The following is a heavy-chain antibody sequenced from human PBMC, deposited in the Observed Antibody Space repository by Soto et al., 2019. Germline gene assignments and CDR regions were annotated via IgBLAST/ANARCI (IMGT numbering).Heavy chain of an antibody. V-gene: IGHV3-11*01. J-gene: IGHJ4*02. Sequence: GGSLRLSCAASGFTFSDYYMSWIRQAPGKGLEWVSYISSSGSTIYYADSVKGRFTISRDNAKNSLYLQMNSLRAEDTAVYYCASDSRLPFGGDCYDYWGQGTLVTVSS. D-gene: IGHD5-12*01. CDR3: ASDSRLPFGGDCYDY. CDR2: ISSSGSTI. CDR1: GFTFSDYY.